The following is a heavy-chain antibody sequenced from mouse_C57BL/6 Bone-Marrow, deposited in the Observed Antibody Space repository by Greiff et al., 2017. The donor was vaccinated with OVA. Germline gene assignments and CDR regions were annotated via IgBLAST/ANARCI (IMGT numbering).Heavy chain of an antibody. V-gene: IGHV10-1*01. D-gene: IGHD1-1*01. CDR1: GFSFNTYA. CDR3: VRPYYYGSSYDYAMDY. Sequence: EVHLVESGGGLVQPKGSLKLSCAASGFSFNTYAMNWVRQAPGKGLEWVARIRSKSNNYATYYADSVKDRFTISRDDSESMLYLQMNNLKTEDTAMYYCVRPYYYGSSYDYAMDYWGQGTSVTVSS. J-gene: IGHJ4*01. CDR2: IRSKSNNYAT.